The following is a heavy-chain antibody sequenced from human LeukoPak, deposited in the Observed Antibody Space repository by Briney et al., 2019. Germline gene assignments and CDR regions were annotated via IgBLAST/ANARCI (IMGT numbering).Heavy chain of an antibody. CDR1: GYTFTGYY. CDR2: INPNSGGT. J-gene: IGHJ5*02. CDR3: ARGGLVPENWFDP. Sequence: GASVKVSCKASGYTFTGYYMHWVRQAPGQGLEWMEWINPNSGGTNYAQKFQGWVTMTRDTSISTAYMELSRLRSDDTAVYYCARGGLVPENWFDPWGQGTLVTVSS. V-gene: IGHV1-2*04. D-gene: IGHD2-2*01.